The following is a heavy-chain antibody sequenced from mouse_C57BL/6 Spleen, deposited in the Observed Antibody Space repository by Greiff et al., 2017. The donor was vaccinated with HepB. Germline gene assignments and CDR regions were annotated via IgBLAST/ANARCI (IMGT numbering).Heavy chain of an antibody. CDR1: GYAFSSSW. V-gene: IGHV1-82*01. Sequence: VQLQQSGPELVKPGASVKISCKASGYAFSSSWMNWVKQRPGKGLEWIGRIYPGDGDTNYNGKFKGKATLTADKSSSTAYMQLSSLTSEDSAVYFCARSYGNYLHAMDYWGQGTSVTVSS. CDR3: ARSYGNYLHAMDY. J-gene: IGHJ4*01. CDR2: IYPGDGDT. D-gene: IGHD2-1*01.